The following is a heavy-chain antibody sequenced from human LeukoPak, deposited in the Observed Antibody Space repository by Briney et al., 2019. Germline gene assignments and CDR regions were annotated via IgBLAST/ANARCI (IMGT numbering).Heavy chain of an antibody. J-gene: IGHJ4*02. D-gene: IGHD5/OR15-5a*01. CDR2: INPNSGGT. Sequence: ASVKVSCKAFGYTFTDYHMHWVRQAPGQGLEWMGWINPNSGGTSYAQNFQGRVTMTRDTSISTAYMELSSLRSDDTAVYYCARGIEGTVYYWGQGTLVTVSS. CDR1: GYTFTDYH. V-gene: IGHV1-2*02. CDR3: ARGIEGTVYY.